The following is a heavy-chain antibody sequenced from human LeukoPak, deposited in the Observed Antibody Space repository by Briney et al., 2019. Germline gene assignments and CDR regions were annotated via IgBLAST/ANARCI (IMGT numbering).Heavy chain of an antibody. V-gene: IGHV3-9*01. CDR1: GFTFDDYA. CDR2: ISWNSGSI. J-gene: IGHJ6*02. Sequence: PGGSLRLSCAASGFTFDDYAMHWVRQAPGKGLEWVSGISWNSGSIGYADSVKGRFTISRDNAKNSLYLQMNSLRAEDTALYYCAKDNDSSYYYGMDVWGQGTTVTVSS. CDR3: AKDNDSSYYYGMDV.